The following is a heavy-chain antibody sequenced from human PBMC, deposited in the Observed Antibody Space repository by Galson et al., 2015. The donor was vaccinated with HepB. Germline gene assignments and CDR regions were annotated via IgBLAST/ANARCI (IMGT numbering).Heavy chain of an antibody. CDR3: ARRYDYDYQYYYMDV. CDR1: GYTFTSYG. V-gene: IGHV1-18*01. D-gene: IGHD5-12*01. Sequence: SVKVSCKASGYTFTSYGISWVRQAPGQGLEWMGWTSAYNDNTVYAQKLQGRVTMTTDTSTSTAYMELRSLRSDDTAVYYCARRYDYDYQYYYMDVWGKGTTVTVSS. J-gene: IGHJ6*03. CDR2: TSAYNDNT.